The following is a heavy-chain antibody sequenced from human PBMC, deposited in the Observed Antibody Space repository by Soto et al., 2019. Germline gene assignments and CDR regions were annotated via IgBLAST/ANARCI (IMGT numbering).Heavy chain of an antibody. V-gene: IGHV3-23*01. CDR2: ISGSGGST. J-gene: IGHJ4*02. CDR3: ARGLGYCSSTSCYIWFDY. D-gene: IGHD2-2*02. CDR1: GFTFSTYA. Sequence: APLRLLCAASGFTFSTYAMSWVRQGAVRVLEWVSAISGSGGSTYYADSAKGRFTISRDNSKNTLFLQMNSLRAEDTAVHYCARGLGYCSSTSCYIWFDYWGQGTLVTVSS.